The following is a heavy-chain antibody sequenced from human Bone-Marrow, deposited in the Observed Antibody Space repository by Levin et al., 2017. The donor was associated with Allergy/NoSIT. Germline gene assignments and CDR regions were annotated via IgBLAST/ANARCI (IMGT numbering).Heavy chain of an antibody. CDR2: IYWNDEK. D-gene: IGHD3-10*01. Sequence: SGPTLVKPTQTLTLTCTFSGFSLSTSGMGVGWIRQPPGKALEWLALIYWNDEKDYSPSLKTRLTITKDISRNQVVLTMTNLDPVDTGTYYCAHRQAHPYGSGNFDYWGQGTLVVVSS. J-gene: IGHJ4*02. CDR1: GFSLSTSGMG. V-gene: IGHV2-5*01. CDR3: AHRQAHPYGSGNFDY.